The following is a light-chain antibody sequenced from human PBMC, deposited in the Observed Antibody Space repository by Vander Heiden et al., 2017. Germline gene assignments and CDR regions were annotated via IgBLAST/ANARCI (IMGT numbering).Light chain of an antibody. CDR3: CSYAGSGTVV. CDR2: EVT. CDR1: SRNIGSYKV. J-gene: IGLJ2*01. V-gene: IGLV2-23*02. Sequence: QSGLTQPASVSGSLGRSITISGTGTSRNIGSYKVVSWYHRHPGTAPRLIICEVTKRPSGVSNRFSGSKSGNTASLTISGLQAEDEADYFCCSYAGSGTVVFGGGTKTTVL.